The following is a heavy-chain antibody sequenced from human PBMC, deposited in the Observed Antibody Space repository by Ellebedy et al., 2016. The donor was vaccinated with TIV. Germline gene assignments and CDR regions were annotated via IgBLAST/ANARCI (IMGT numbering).Heavy chain of an antibody. D-gene: IGHD3-10*01. CDR3: ARRLGDLYYFDY. CDR2: IYPGDSDT. Sequence: GGSLRLSXKGSGYSFTSYWIGWVRQMPGKGLEWMGIIYPGDSDTRYSPSFQGQVTISADKSISTAYLQWSSLKASDTAMYYCARRLGDLYYFDYWGQGTLVTVSS. J-gene: IGHJ4*02. V-gene: IGHV5-51*01. CDR1: GYSFTSYW.